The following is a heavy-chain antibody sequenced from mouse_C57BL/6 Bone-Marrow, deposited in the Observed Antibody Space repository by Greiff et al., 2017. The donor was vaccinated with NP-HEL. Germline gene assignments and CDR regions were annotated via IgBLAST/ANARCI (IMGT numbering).Heavy chain of an antibody. Sequence: VKLQESGAELVRPGASVKMSCKASGYTFTSYTMHWVKQRPGQGLEWIGYINPSSGYTKYNQKFKDKATLTADKSSSTAYMQLSSLTSEDSAVYYCARFPPYYYGSRDRYFDVWGTGTTVTVSS. CDR2: INPSSGYT. CDR3: ARFPPYYYGSRDRYFDV. J-gene: IGHJ1*03. V-gene: IGHV1-4*01. CDR1: GYTFTSYT. D-gene: IGHD1-1*01.